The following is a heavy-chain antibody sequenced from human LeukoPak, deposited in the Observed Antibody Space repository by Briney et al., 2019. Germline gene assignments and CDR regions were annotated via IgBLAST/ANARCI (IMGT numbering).Heavy chain of an antibody. CDR2: IHYSGST. V-gene: IGHV4-59*01. CDR1: GGSFSGYY. J-gene: IGHJ5*02. D-gene: IGHD3-9*01. Sequence: SETLSLTCAVYGGSFSGYYWSWIRQPPGKGLEWIGYIHYSGSTNYNPSLKSRVTISVDTSKNQFSLKLSSVTAADTAVYYCARGGYDILTGYWNWFDPWGQGTLVTVSS. CDR3: ARGGYDILTGYWNWFDP.